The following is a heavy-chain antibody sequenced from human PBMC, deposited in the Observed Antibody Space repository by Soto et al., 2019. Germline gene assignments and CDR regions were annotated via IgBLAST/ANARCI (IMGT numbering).Heavy chain of an antibody. CDR3: ARLYSGIAVAQAWFDP. CDR2: IYYSGST. Sequence: SETLSLTCTVSGGSISSYYWSWIRQPPGKGLEWIGYIYYSGSTNYNPSLKSRVTISVDTSKNQFSLKLSSVTAADTAVYYCARLYSGIAVAQAWFDPWGQGTLVTVSS. D-gene: IGHD6-19*01. V-gene: IGHV4-59*08. CDR1: GGSISSYY. J-gene: IGHJ5*02.